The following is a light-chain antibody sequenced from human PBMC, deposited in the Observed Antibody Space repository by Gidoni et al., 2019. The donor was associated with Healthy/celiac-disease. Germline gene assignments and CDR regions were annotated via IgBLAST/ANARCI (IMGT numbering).Light chain of an antibody. CDR2: DVS. Sequence: QSALTQPASASGSPGQSITISCPGTSSDVGGYNYVSWYQQHPGKAPKLMIYDVSNRPSGVSNRFSGSKSGNTASLTISGLQAEDEADYYCSSYTSSSTVVFSGGTKLTVL. CDR1: SSDVGGYNY. V-gene: IGLV2-14*03. J-gene: IGLJ2*01. CDR3: SSYTSSSTVV.